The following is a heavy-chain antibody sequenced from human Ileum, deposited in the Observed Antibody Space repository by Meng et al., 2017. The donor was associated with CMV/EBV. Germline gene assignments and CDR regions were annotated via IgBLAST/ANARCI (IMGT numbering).Heavy chain of an antibody. V-gene: IGHV3-74*01. Sequence: GESLKISCAASGFDFPAYWMHWARQAPGKGLEWVARTNHDATDTIYADSVKGRFSISKDNARNTLYLQMNTLRVEDTAVYYCARVHAIHFDYWGQGTLVTVSS. D-gene: IGHD2-8*01. CDR2: TNHDATDT. J-gene: IGHJ4*02. CDR1: GFDFPAYW. CDR3: ARVHAIHFDY.